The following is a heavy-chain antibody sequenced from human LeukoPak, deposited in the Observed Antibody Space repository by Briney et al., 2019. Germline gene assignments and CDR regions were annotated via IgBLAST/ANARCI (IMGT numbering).Heavy chain of an antibody. V-gene: IGHV3-33*01. D-gene: IGHD4-11*01. CDR1: GFTFNSYG. CDR2: MWYDGSNK. J-gene: IGHJ4*02. CDR3: ARGLPPVMKYYFDY. Sequence: GGSLRLSCAASGFTFNSYGMHWIRQAPGKGLEWGAVMWYDGSNKYYADSVKGRFTISRDDSKNTLYLQMNSLRAEDTAKYYCARGLPPVMKYYFDYWGQGTLVTVSS.